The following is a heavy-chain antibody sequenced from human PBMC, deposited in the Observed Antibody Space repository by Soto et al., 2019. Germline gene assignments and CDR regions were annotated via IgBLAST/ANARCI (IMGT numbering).Heavy chain of an antibody. J-gene: IGHJ4*02. V-gene: IGHV3-23*01. CDR2: ISGSGGST. CDR3: ARRGSGSYYDY. D-gene: IGHD1-26*01. CDR1: GFTFSSYA. Sequence: EVQLLESGGGLVQPGGSLRLSGAASGFTFSSYAMRWVRQAPVKGLEWVSAISGSGGSTYYADSVKGGFTISRDNSKNTLYLQMNSLRAEDTAVYYCARRGSGSYYDYWGQGTLVTVSS.